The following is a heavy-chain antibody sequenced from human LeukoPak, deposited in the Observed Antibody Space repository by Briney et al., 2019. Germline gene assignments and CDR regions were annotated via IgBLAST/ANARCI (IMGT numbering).Heavy chain of an antibody. CDR1: GFTISNNY. V-gene: IGHV3-53*01. CDR2: IYSGGST. D-gene: IGHD6-19*01. J-gene: IGHJ4*02. CDR3: ARDRDSGWALAY. Sequence: GGSLRLSCAASGFTISNNYMSWVRQAPGKGLEWVSVIYSGGSTYYADSVKGRFTISRDNSKNTLDLQMNSLRVEDTAVFYCARDRDSGWALAYWGQGTLVTVSS.